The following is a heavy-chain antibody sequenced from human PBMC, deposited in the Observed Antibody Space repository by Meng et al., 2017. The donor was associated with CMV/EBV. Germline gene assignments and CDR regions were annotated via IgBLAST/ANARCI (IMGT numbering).Heavy chain of an antibody. Sequence: QVQLGESGGGVVPPGRSLGLSCAASGFTFSSDAMHWVRQAPGKGLEWVAVISYDGSNKYYADSVKGRFTISRDNSKNTLYLQMNSLRAEDTAVYYCARGDYFDYWGQGTLVTVSS. CDR1: GFTFSSDA. V-gene: IGHV3-30-3*01. J-gene: IGHJ4*02. CDR2: ISYDGSNK. CDR3: ARGDYFDY.